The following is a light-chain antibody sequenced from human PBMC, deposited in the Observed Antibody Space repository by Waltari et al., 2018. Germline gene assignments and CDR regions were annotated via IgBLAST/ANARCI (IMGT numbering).Light chain of an antibody. CDR1: QSISSY. V-gene: IGKV1-39*01. J-gene: IGKJ3*01. CDR3: QQSYSTPIT. CDR2: AAS. Sequence: DIQMTQSPSSLSASVGDRVTITCRASQSISSYLNWYQQKPGKATKLLIYAASSLQSGGPSRFSGSGSVTDFTLTISSLQPEDFATYYCQQSYSTPITFGPGTKVDIK.